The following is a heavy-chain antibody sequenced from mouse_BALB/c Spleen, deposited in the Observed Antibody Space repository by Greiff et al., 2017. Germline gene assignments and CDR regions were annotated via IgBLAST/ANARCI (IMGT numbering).Heavy chain of an antibody. V-gene: IGHV14-3*02. CDR2: IDPANGNT. D-gene: IGHD1-1*01. J-gene: IGHJ3*01. CDR3: ARFPDYGSSYGFAY. CDR1: GFNIKDTY. Sequence: LVESGAELVKPGASVKLSCTASGFNIKDTYMHWVKQRPEQGLEWIGRIDPANGNTKYDPKFQGKATITADTSSNTAYLQLSSLTSEDTAVYYCARFPDYGSSYGFAYWGQGTLVTVSA.